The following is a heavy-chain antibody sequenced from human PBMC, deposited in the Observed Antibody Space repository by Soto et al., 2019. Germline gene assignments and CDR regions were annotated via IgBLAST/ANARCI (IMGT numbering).Heavy chain of an antibody. CDR2: ISNGGNTI. CDR3: AKDLTVTRYYYYGMDV. D-gene: IGHD4-17*01. J-gene: IGHJ6*02. CDR1: RFTFSSYS. Sequence: PGGSLRLSCAASRFTFSSYSMNWVRQAPGKGLEWVSYISNGGNTIYYADSVKGRFTISRDNAKNTLYLQMNSLRAEDTAVYYCAKDLTVTRYYYYGMDVWGQGTTVTVSS. V-gene: IGHV3-48*01.